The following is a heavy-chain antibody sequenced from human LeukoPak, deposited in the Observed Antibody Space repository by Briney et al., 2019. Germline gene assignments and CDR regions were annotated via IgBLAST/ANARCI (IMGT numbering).Heavy chain of an antibody. D-gene: IGHD6-19*01. J-gene: IGHJ4*02. CDR1: GFTFSSYA. V-gene: IGHV3-23*01. CDR3: AHLYSSGWYYFDY. Sequence: PGGSLRLSCAASGFTFSSYAMSWVRQAPGKGLEWVSAISGSGGSTYYADSVKGRFTISRDNSKNTLYLQMNSLRAEDTAVYYCAHLYSSGWYYFDYWGQGTLVTVSS. CDR2: ISGSGGST.